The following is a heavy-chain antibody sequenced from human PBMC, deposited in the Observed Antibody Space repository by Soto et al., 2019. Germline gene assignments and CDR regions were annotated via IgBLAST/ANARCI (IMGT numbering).Heavy chain of an antibody. J-gene: IGHJ6*02. CDR2: IIPIFGTA. D-gene: IGHD3-10*01. CDR3: ARVLWFGEPSRQSGYYYYGMDV. V-gene: IGHV1-69*13. Sequence: SVKVSCKASGGTFSSCAISWVRQAPGQGLEWMGGIIPIFGTANYAQKFQGRVTITADESTSTAYMELSSLRSEDTAVYYCARVLWFGEPSRQSGYYYYGMDVWGQGTTVSVSS. CDR1: GGTFSSCA.